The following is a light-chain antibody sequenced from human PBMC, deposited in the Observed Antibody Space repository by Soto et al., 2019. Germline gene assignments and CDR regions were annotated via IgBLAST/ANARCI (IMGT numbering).Light chain of an antibody. Sequence: DIQMTQSPSSLSASVGDRVTITCRASQSISSHLNWYQQKPGKAPNLLIYAAFSLHSGVPSRFSGSGSGTDFTLTISSLQPGDFASYYCQQSYNTPYTFGQGTKVDIK. V-gene: IGKV1-39*01. CDR2: AAF. CDR3: QQSYNTPYT. J-gene: IGKJ2*01. CDR1: QSISSH.